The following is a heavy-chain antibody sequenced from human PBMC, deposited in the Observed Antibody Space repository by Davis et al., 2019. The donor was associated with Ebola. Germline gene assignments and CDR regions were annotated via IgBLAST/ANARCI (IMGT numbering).Heavy chain of an antibody. Sequence: GGSLRPSCAASGFIVSDKYMSWVRQAPGKGLEWVSVIYRDVRTYYADSVKGRFTNSRDNSKNTLYLKMNSLRAEDTAVYYCTRHVSGDFWYFDLWGHGTLVTVSS. CDR3: TRHVSGDFWYFDL. V-gene: IGHV3-53*01. D-gene: IGHD4-17*01. CDR2: IYRDVRT. CDR1: GFIVSDKY. J-gene: IGHJ2*01.